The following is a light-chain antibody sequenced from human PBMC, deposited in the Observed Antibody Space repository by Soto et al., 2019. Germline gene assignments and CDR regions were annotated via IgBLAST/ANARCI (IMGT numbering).Light chain of an antibody. CDR3: QYRSNWPPGYT. CDR1: QSISSY. Sequence: EIVLTQSPATLSLSPGERATLSCRASQSISSYLAWYQQKPGQAPRLLIYDASNRATGIPARFSGSGCGTDVTLTISSLEPEDFAVYYCQYRSNWPPGYTFGQGTKLEIK. J-gene: IGKJ2*01. V-gene: IGKV3-11*01. CDR2: DAS.